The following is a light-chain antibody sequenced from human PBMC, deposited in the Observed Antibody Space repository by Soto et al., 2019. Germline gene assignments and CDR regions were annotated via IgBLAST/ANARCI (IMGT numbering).Light chain of an antibody. Sequence: EVELAESAGTLSLSPRESAPHSCRASQSVSSSYLAWYQQKPGQAPRLLIYGASSRATGIPDRFSGSGSGTDFTLTISRLEPEDFAVYYCQQYGSSPLTFGGGTKVDIK. CDR2: GAS. J-gene: IGKJ4*01. CDR1: QSVSSSY. CDR3: QQYGSSPLT. V-gene: IGKV3-20*01.